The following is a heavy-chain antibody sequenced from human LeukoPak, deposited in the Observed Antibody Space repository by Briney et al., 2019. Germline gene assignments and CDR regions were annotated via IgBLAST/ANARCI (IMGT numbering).Heavy chain of an antibody. CDR1: GCALTAYG. V-gene: IGHV3-7*01. J-gene: IGHJ6*04. CDR2: RKQDGSER. D-gene: IGHD3-10*02. Sequence: GGSLRLSCEASGCALTAYGMSWVRQAPGKGLEWVANRKQDGSERYYVDSVKGRFTISRDNAKNSLYLQMNSLRAEDTAVYYCAELGITMIGGVWGKGTTVTISS. CDR3: AELGITMIGGV.